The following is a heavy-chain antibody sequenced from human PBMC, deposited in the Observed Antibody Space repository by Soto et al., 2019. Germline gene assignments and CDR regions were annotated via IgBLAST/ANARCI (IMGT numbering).Heavy chain of an antibody. Sequence: QVQLQESGPGLVKASETLSLTCTVSGGSMFSYYWSWIRQPAGTGLEWIARIYGSGGTNYNPSLKSRVTMSLDTSKNKFSLRLTSVTAADTAVYYCAREGASSYASRHFDNWGPGTLVTVSS. CDR3: AREGASSYASRHFDN. CDR1: GGSMFSYY. V-gene: IGHV4-4*07. D-gene: IGHD3-16*01. CDR2: IYGSGGT. J-gene: IGHJ4*02.